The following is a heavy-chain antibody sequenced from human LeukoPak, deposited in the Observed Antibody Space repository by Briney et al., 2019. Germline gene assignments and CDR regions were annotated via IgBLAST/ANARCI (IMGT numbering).Heavy chain of an antibody. D-gene: IGHD5-24*01. V-gene: IGHV4-38-2*01. Sequence: GSLRLSCAASGFTFSSYAMSWVRQAPGKGLEWIGSIYHSGSTYYNPSLKSRVTISVDTSKNQFSLKLSSVTAADTAVYYCARGRDGYSGLYYYYMDVWGKGTTVTVSS. CDR3: ARGRDGYSGLYYYYMDV. CDR1: GFTFSSYA. CDR2: IYHSGST. J-gene: IGHJ6*03.